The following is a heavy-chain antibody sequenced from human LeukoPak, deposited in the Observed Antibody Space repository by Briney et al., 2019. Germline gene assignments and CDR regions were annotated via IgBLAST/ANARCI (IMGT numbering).Heavy chain of an antibody. D-gene: IGHD5-12*01. CDR3: ASFERYSGYDSNSADY. CDR2: ISSSGSTI. CDR1: GFTFSSYE. J-gene: IGHJ4*02. V-gene: IGHV3-48*03. Sequence: QAGGSLRLSCVASGFTFSSYEMNWVRQAPGKGLEWVSYISSSGSTIYYADSVKGRFTISRDNAKNSLYLQMNSLRAEDTAVYYCASFERYSGYDSNSADYWGQGTLVTVSS.